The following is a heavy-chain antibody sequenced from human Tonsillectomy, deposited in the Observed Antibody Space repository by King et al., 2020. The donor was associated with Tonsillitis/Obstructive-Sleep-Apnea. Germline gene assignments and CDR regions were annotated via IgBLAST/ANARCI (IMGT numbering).Heavy chain of an antibody. CDR1: GFTFSSYE. CDR3: ARYTIFGVVFGVDYFDY. CDR2: ISSSGSTI. Sequence: EVQLVESGGGLVQPGGSLRLSCAASGFTFSSYEMNWVRQAPGKGLEWVSYISSSGSTIYYADSVKGRFTISRDNAKNSLYLQMNSLRAEDTAVYYCARYTIFGVVFGVDYFDYWGQGTLVTVSS. J-gene: IGHJ4*02. V-gene: IGHV3-48*03. D-gene: IGHD3-3*01.